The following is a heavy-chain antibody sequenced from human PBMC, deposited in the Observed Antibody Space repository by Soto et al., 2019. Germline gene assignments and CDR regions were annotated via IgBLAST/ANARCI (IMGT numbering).Heavy chain of an antibody. Sequence: ASVKVSCKASGYTFTSYYINWGRQATGQGLEWMGWMNPNSGNAGYAQKFQGRVTMTRNTSISTAYMELSSLRSEDTAVYYCARGWIQLWRLLDWGQGTLVTVSS. CDR3: ARGWIQLWRLLD. CDR1: GYTFTSYY. D-gene: IGHD5-18*01. J-gene: IGHJ4*02. CDR2: MNPNSGNA. V-gene: IGHV1-8*01.